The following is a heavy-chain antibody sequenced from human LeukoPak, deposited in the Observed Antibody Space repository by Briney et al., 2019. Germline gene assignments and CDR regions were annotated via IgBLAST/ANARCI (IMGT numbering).Heavy chain of an antibody. J-gene: IGHJ4*02. D-gene: IGHD1-14*01. CDR1: GYSFSDYH. CDR3: AREVRTGIGPTDY. CDR2: MAPRDDGA. V-gene: IGHV1-46*01. Sequence: ASVKVSCKASGYSFSDYHVHWVRQAPGQGLEWVGIMAPRDDGASYAQKFQGRVTITRDTSTSTIYMDLSSLRPEDTAIYYCAREVRTGIGPTDYWGQGTLVTASS.